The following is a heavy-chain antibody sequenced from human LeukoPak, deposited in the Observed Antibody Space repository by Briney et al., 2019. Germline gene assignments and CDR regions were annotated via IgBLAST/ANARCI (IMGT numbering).Heavy chain of an antibody. Sequence: SETLSLTCTVSGGSVSSGSYYWSWIRQPPGKGLEWIGYVYYSGSTNYNPSLKSRVTISVDRSKNHFSLKLSSVTAADTAVYYCARSDYYDSSGYYYNAFDIWGQGTMVTVSS. CDR1: GGSVSSGSYY. V-gene: IGHV4-61*01. CDR3: ARSDYYDSSGYYYNAFDI. D-gene: IGHD3-22*01. J-gene: IGHJ3*02. CDR2: VYYSGST.